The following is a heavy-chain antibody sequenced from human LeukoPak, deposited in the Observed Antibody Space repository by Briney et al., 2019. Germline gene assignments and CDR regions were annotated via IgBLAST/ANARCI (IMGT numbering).Heavy chain of an antibody. Sequence: PSETLSLTCTVSGGSISSYYWSWIRQPAGKGLELIGRIYTSGSTNYNPSLKSRVTMSVDTSKNQFSLKLSSVTAADTAVYYCARDPSRHFYYGMDVWGPGTLVTVSS. CDR1: GGSISSYY. CDR3: ARDPSRHFYYGMDV. CDR2: IYTSGST. J-gene: IGHJ6*02. V-gene: IGHV4-4*07. D-gene: IGHD3-3*02.